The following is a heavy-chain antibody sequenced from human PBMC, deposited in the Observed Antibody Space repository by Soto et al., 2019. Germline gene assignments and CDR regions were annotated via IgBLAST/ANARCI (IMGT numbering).Heavy chain of an antibody. J-gene: IGHJ6*02. CDR3: ARDPLYRYNWNYGTPVYCMDV. V-gene: IGHV1-18*04. CDR2: ISAYNGNT. D-gene: IGHD1-7*01. Sequence: QVQLVQSGAEVKKPGASVKVSCKASGYTFTSYGISWVRQAPGQGLEWMGWISAYNGNTNYAQKLQGRVTMTTDTSTSTAYMELRSLRSDDTAVYYCARDPLYRYNWNYGTPVYCMDVWGQGTTVTVSS. CDR1: GYTFTSYG.